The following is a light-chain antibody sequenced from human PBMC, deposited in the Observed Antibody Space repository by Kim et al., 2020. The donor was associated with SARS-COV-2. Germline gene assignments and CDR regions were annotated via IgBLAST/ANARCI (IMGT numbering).Light chain of an antibody. Sequence: EIVMTQSPATLSVSPGERATLSCRASQSVSSNLAWYQQKPGQAPRVVIFGASIRATGIPVRFSGSGSGTEFNLTISSLQSEDFAVYYCQQYNNWPPLFTFGPGTKVDIK. V-gene: IGKV3-15*01. CDR2: GAS. CDR3: QQYNNWPPLFT. J-gene: IGKJ3*01. CDR1: QSVSSN.